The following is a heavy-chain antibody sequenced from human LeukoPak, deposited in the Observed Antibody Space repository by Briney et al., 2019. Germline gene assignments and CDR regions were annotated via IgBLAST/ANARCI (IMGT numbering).Heavy chain of an antibody. J-gene: IGHJ6*03. CDR3: ARYCSSTSCYKENYYYYMDV. V-gene: IGHV4-39*07. CDR2: IYYSGST. Sequence: SETLSLTCTVSGGSISSSSYYWGWIRQPPGKGLEWIGSIYYSGSTYYNPSLKSRVTISVDTSKNQFSLKLSSVTAADTAVYYCARYCSSTSCYKENYYYYMDVWGKGTTVTVSS. CDR1: GGSISSSSYY. D-gene: IGHD2-2*02.